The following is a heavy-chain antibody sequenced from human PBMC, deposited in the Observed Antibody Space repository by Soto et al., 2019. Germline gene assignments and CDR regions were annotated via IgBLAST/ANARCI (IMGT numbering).Heavy chain of an antibody. CDR3: ARELHYYDTSDEVRVAVDV. V-gene: IGHV1-69*01. Sequence: QLQLVQSGAEVKRPGASVKVSCRASGGSLSTYKFRWVRQAPGQGLQWLGAIIPMSGTATYAQKFQARVTFSAGEAMTTAYMYLGVRSSEYTAVDYCARELHYYDTSDEVRVAVDVWGQGTMVTVSS. J-gene: IGHJ3*01. CDR1: GGSLSTYK. D-gene: IGHD3-22*01. CDR2: IIPMSGTA.